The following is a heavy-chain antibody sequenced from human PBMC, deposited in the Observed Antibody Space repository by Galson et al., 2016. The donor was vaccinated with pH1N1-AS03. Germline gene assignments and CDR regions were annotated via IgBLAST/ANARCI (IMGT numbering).Heavy chain of an antibody. CDR1: GDSISSTNW. Sequence: SETLSLTCAVSGDSISSTNWWTWVRQSPGKGLEWIGEIYHSGTTNYNPSLKSRVTISVDTSKNQFSLKLSSVTAADTAVYYCARRVYGDYVNWFDPWGQGTLVTVSS. D-gene: IGHD4-17*01. V-gene: IGHV4-4*02. CDR2: IYHSGTT. J-gene: IGHJ5*02. CDR3: ARRVYGDYVNWFDP.